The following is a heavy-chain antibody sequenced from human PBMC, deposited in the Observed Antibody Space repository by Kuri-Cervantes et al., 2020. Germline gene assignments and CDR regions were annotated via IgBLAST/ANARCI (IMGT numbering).Heavy chain of an antibody. CDR1: GFTFSSYS. CDR2: ISYDGSNK. D-gene: IGHD1-1*01. V-gene: IGHV3-30*03. J-gene: IGHJ3*02. CDR3: ARAGRYDLYAFDI. Sequence: GESLKISCAASGFTFSSYSMNWVRQAPGKGLEWVAVISYDGSNKYYADSVKGRFTISRGNAKNSLYLQMNSLRAGDTAVYYCARAGRYDLYAFDIWGQGTMVTVSS.